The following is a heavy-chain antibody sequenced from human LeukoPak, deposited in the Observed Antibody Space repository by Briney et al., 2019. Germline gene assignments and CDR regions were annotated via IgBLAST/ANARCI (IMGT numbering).Heavy chain of an antibody. CDR1: GFAINTNY. V-gene: IGHV3-53*01. D-gene: IGHD3-16*01. CDR3: VRDHNWAFDY. J-gene: IGHJ4*02. Sequence: PGGSLRLSCVASGFAINTNYMNWVRQAPGKELEWVSITYFGGTTYYADSVKGRFTISRDNSKNTLYLQMNSLRADDTAVYYCVRDHNWAFDYWGQGTLVTVSS. CDR2: TYFGGTT.